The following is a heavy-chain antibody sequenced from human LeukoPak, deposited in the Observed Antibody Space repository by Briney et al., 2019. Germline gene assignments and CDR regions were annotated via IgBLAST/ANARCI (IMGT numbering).Heavy chain of an antibody. D-gene: IGHD5-24*01. V-gene: IGHV3-23*01. J-gene: IGHJ4*02. CDR2: ISGSGDNK. CDR1: GFTFSTNP. CDR3: AKVLRDGYNYIFDY. Sequence: GGSLRLSCAASGFTFSTNPMSWVRQGPGKGLEWVAAISGSGDNKYYGDSVKGRFTISRDNSKNTLYLQMNSLRAEDTAVYYCAKVLRDGYNYIFDYWGQGTLVTVSS.